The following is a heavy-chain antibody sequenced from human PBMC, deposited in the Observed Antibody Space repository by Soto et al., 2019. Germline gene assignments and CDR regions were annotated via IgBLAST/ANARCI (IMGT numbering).Heavy chain of an antibody. CDR1: GFTFSNAW. CDR3: ARGHRSSGKIFDS. Sequence: EVQLVESGGGLVKPGGSVRLSCAASGFTFSNAWMSWVRQAPGKGLEWVGRIKSKSAGGTTEYDAPVKDRFTISRDDSTNTLYLQMSRLKIEDTAVYYCARGHRSSGKIFDSWGQGTLVTVSS. V-gene: IGHV3-15*01. D-gene: IGHD3-22*01. CDR2: IKSKSAGGTT. J-gene: IGHJ4*02.